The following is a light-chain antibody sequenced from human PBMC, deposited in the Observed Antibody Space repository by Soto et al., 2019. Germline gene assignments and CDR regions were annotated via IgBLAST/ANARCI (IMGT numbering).Light chain of an antibody. J-gene: IGKJ4*01. Sequence: DIVMTQSPLSLPVTPGEPASISCRASQSLLHSNGYNYLDWYLQKPGQSPQLLIYLGSNRASGVHDRFSGSGSGTDFTLKISRVEAEDFGVYYCMQALQTPLTLGGGTKVEIK. V-gene: IGKV2-28*01. CDR1: QSLLHSNGYNY. CDR3: MQALQTPLT. CDR2: LGS.